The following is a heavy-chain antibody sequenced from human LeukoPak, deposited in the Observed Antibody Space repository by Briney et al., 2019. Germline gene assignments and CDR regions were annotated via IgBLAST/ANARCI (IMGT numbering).Heavy chain of an antibody. J-gene: IGHJ4*02. Sequence: ASVKVSCKASGYTFTSYDINWVRQATGQGLEWMGWMNPNSGNTGYAQKFQGRVTMTRNTSISTAYMELSSLRSEDTAVYYCARESYYDSSGYIGNDYWGQGTLVTVSS. CDR2: MNPNSGNT. D-gene: IGHD3-22*01. CDR1: GYTFTSYD. V-gene: IGHV1-8*01. CDR3: ARESYYDSSGYIGNDY.